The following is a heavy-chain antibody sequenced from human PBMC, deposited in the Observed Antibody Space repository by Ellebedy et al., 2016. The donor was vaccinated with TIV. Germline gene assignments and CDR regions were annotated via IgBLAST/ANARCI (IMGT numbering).Heavy chain of an antibody. CDR1: GFTFSSYW. V-gene: IGHV3-7*01. J-gene: IGHJ4*02. CDR2: IKHDGSET. CDR3: TRDAAPGDY. Sequence: GESLKISCAAAGFTFSSYWMTWVRQAPGKGLAWVASIKHDGSETGYVDSVKGRFTISRDNAKNSLHLQMNSLRAEDTAVYYCTRDAAPGDYWGQGTLVTVSS. D-gene: IGHD3-16*01.